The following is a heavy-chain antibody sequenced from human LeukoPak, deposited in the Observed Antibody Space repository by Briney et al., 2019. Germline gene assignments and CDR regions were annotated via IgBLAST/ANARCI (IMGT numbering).Heavy chain of an antibody. CDR1: GYTFTSYG. J-gene: IGHJ6*02. CDR2: ISAYNGNT. D-gene: IGHD3-3*01. V-gene: IGHV1-18*01. CDR3: ARGWSGFDPYYYYGMDV. Sequence: ASVNVSCKASGYTFTSYGISWVRQAPGQGLEWMGWISAYNGNTNYAQKLQGRVTMTTDTSTSTAYMELRSLRSDDTAVYYCARGWSGFDPYYYYGMDVWGQGTTVTVSS.